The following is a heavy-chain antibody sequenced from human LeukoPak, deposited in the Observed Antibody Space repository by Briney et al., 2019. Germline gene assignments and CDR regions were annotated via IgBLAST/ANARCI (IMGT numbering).Heavy chain of an antibody. CDR3: ARDSQIRLLLNDYDVFDV. V-gene: IGHV4-31*03. CDR2: MYDREKT. D-gene: IGHD2-21*02. Sequence: SETLSLTCTVSGGSISFGGYYWSWIRRLPGKGLEWIGYMYDREKTDYNPSLRSRVIISLDTSKNQFSLKLNSVTAADTAVYYCARDSQIRLLLNDYDVFDVWGQGTVVTVSS. CDR1: GGSISFGGYY. J-gene: IGHJ3*01.